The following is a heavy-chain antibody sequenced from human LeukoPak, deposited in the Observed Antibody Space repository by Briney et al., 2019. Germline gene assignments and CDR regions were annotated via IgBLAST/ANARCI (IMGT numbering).Heavy chain of an antibody. CDR2: INPNSGGT. V-gene: IGHV1-2*02. CDR3: ARGLRYSSGWYGSNWFDP. CDR1: GYTFTSYD. J-gene: IGHJ5*02. Sequence: GASVKVSCKASGYTFTSYDINWVRQATGQGLEWMGWINPNSGGTNYAQKFQGRVTMTRDTSISTAYMELSRLRSDDTAVYYCARGLRYSSGWYGSNWFDPWGQGTLVTVSS. D-gene: IGHD6-19*01.